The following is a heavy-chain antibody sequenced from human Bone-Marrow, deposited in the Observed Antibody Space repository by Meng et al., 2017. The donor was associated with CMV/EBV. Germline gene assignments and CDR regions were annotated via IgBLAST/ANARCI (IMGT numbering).Heavy chain of an antibody. D-gene: IGHD1-7*01. CDR3: ARDFNWNYGYGMGV. J-gene: IGHJ6*02. V-gene: IGHV3-48*04. CDR1: GFTFSNAW. Sequence: GESLKISCAASGFTFSNAWMSWVRQAPGKGLEWVSYISSSSSTIYYADSVKGRFTISRDNAKNSLYLQMNSLRAEDTAVYYCARDFNWNYGYGMGVWGQGTTVTVSS. CDR2: ISSSSSTI.